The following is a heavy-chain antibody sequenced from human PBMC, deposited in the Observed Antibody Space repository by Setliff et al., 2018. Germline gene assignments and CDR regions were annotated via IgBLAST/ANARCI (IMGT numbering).Heavy chain of an antibody. D-gene: IGHD6-13*01. J-gene: IGHJ5*02. CDR2: IYTSGST. V-gene: IGHV4-4*08. CDR3: ARDPASPEAAGGWFDP. Sequence: SETLSLTCTVSGGSISSYYWSWIRQPPGKGLEWIGYIYTSGSTNYNPSLKSRVTISVDTSKNQFSLKLSSVTAADTAVYYCARDPASPEAAGGWFDPWGQGTLVTVSS. CDR1: GGSISSYY.